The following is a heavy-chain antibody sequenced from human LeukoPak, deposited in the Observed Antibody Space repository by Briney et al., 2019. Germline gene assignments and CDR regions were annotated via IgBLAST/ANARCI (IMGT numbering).Heavy chain of an antibody. CDR3: AKDYYYDSSGYYPLVDY. CDR2: IRYDGSNK. J-gene: IGHJ4*02. CDR1: GFTFSSYG. V-gene: IGHV3-30*02. Sequence: PGGSLRLSCAASGFTFSSYGMHWVRQAPGKGLEWVAFIRYDGSNKYYADSVKGRFTISRDNSKNTLYLQMNSLRAEDTAVYYCAKDYYYDSSGYYPLVDYWGQGTLVTVSS. D-gene: IGHD3-22*01.